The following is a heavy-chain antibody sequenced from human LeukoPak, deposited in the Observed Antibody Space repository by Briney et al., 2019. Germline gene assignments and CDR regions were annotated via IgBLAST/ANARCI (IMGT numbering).Heavy chain of an antibody. CDR2: ISGGLST. CDR1: GFTFSNYA. Sequence: PGGSLRLSCAASGFTFSNYAMSWIRQVPGKGLEWLSAISGGLSTYYADSVKDRFTISRDNSKETLYLQMNSLRAEDTAVYYCAKSTGWYSSSWYSTDWGQGTLVTVSS. J-gene: IGHJ4*02. V-gene: IGHV3-23*01. D-gene: IGHD6-13*01. CDR3: AKSTGWYSSSWYSTD.